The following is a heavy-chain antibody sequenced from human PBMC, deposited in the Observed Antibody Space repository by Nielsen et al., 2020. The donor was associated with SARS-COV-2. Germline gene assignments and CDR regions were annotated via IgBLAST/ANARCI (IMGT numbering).Heavy chain of an antibody. CDR1: GFTFSSYW. CDR2: IKQDGSEK. CDR3: ARVGSSSWYFDY. J-gene: IGHJ4*02. V-gene: IGHV3-7*01. Sequence: GESLKISCAASGFTFSSYWMSWVRQAPGKGLEWVANIKQDGSEKYYLDSVKGRFTISRDNAKNSLYLQMNSLRAEDTAVYYCARVGSSSWYFDYWGQGTLVTVSS. D-gene: IGHD6-13*01.